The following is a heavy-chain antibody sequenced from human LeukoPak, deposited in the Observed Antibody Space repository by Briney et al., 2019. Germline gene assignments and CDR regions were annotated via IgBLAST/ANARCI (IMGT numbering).Heavy chain of an antibody. CDR3: ARARWRGYSYGSTYFDY. Sequence: SETLSLTCAVYGGSFSGYYWSWIRQPPGKGLEWIGEINHSGSTNYNPSLKSRVTISVDTSKNQFSLKLSSVTAADTAVYYCARARWRGYSYGSTYFDYWGQGTLVTVSS. V-gene: IGHV4-34*01. CDR2: INHSGST. D-gene: IGHD5-18*01. CDR1: GGSFSGYY. J-gene: IGHJ4*02.